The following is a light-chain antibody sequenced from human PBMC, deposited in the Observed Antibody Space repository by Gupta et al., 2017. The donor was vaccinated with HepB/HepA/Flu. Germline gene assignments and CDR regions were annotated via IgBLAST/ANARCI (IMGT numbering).Light chain of an antibody. J-gene: IGLJ1*01. CDR3: CSYAGSNTYV. CDR1: SSDVGGYNY. CDR2: DVN. V-gene: IGLV2-11*01. Sequence: QSALTQPRSVSGSPGQSVAVSCTGSSSDVGGYNYVSWYQQHPGKAPKLMIYDVNKRPSGVPDRFSGSKSGNTASLTISGRQAEDESDYYCCSYAGSNTYVFGTGTTVTVL.